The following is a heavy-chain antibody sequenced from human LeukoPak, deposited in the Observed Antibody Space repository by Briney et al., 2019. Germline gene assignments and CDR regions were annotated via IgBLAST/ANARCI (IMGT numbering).Heavy chain of an antibody. CDR2: IWHDGGDK. V-gene: IGHV3-33*06. J-gene: IGHJ4*02. CDR3: VKDIVTTGVLGN. Sequence: PGGSLRLSCAASGFSFSSYGMHWVRQAPGKGLEWVAIIWHDGGDKYYADSVKGRFTISRDNSKNTMYLQMDSLRAEDTAVYYCVKDIVTTGVLGNWGQGTLVTVSS. D-gene: IGHD1-26*01. CDR1: GFSFSSYG.